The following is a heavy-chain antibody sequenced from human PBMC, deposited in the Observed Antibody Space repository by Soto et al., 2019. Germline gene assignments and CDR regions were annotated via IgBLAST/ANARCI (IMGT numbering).Heavy chain of an antibody. D-gene: IGHD3-22*01. V-gene: IGHV4-39*01. J-gene: IGHJ4*02. CDR1: GGSISSSSYY. Sequence: QLQLQESGPGLVKPSETLSLTCTVSGGSISSSSYYWGWIRQPPGKGLEWIGSIYYSGSTYYNPALKRRVTIAGGASKNQFCLRRSSVTAADPAVYYGARVYDRSGEYWGQGTLVTVSS. CDR3: ARVYDRSGEY. CDR2: IYYSGST.